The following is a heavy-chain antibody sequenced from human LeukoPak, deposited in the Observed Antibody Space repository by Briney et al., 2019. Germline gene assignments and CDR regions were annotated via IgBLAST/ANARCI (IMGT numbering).Heavy chain of an antibody. Sequence: PGGPLRLSCAASGFTFSSYSMNWVRQAPGKGLEWVSSISSSSSYIYYADSVKGRFTISRDNAKNSLYLQMNSLRAEDTAVYYCARDYYDSSQLQKEIDYWGQGTLVTVSS. D-gene: IGHD3-22*01. J-gene: IGHJ4*02. V-gene: IGHV3-21*01. CDR1: GFTFSSYS. CDR2: ISSSSSYI. CDR3: ARDYYDSSQLQKEIDY.